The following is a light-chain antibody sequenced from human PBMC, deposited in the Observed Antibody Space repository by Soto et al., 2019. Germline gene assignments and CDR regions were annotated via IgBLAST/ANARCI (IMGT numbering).Light chain of an antibody. V-gene: IGKV1-5*03. CDR1: QSISSW. CDR3: QQYTTYSGRT. Sequence: DIQMTQSPSTLSASVGDRVTITCRASQSISSWLAWYQQKPGKAPKLLIYRASSLGGGVPSRFSGSGSGTDFTLTIICLQPDDFATYYCQQYTTYSGRTFGPATTVDIK. J-gene: IGKJ1*01. CDR2: RAS.